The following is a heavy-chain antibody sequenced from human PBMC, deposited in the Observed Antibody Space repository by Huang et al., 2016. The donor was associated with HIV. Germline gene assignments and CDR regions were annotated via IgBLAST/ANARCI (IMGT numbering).Heavy chain of an antibody. D-gene: IGHD3-3*01. CDR3: ARTGVAVSDDPEYFQH. J-gene: IGHJ1*01. Sequence: LQESGPGLVGPSETLSLTCAVSGDSINSDTFFWGWIRRPPGKALVWIGSFYYSGTTYYNPARKGGARIAVDASKNGIFLHLRSVTAADTGVYYCARTGVAVSDDPEYFQHWGQGALVTIS. V-gene: IGHV4-39*02. CDR2: FYYSGTT. CDR1: GDSINSDTFF.